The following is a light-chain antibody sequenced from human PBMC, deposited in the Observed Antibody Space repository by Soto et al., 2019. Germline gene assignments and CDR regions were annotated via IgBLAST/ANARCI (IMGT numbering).Light chain of an antibody. CDR1: DIASKS. Sequence: SYELTQPPSVSVAPGKAARITCGGKDIASKSVHWYQQKPGQAPVLVIYYDSDRPSGIPERFSGSSSGDTATLTISRVEAGDEADYYCQVWDNSSDHVVFGGGTKVTVL. J-gene: IGLJ3*02. CDR3: QVWDNSSDHVV. CDR2: YDS. V-gene: IGLV3-21*04.